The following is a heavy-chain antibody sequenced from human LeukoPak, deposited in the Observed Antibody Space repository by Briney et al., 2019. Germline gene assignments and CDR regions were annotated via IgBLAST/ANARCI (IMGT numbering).Heavy chain of an antibody. V-gene: IGHV4-34*01. CDR1: GGSFSGYY. CDR2: INHSGST. Sequence: KTSETLSLTCAVYGGSFSGYYWSWIRQPPGKGLEWIGEINHSGSTNYNPSLKSRVTISVDTSKNQFSLKLSSVTAADTAVYYCARGSIGYGDYVPFDYWGQGTLVTVSS. J-gene: IGHJ4*02. D-gene: IGHD4-17*01. CDR3: ARGSIGYGDYVPFDY.